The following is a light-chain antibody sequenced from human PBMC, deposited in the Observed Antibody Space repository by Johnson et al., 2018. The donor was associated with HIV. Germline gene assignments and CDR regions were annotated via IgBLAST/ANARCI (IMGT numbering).Light chain of an antibody. CDR2: ENN. V-gene: IGLV1-51*02. Sequence: QSVLTQPPSVSAAPGQKVTISCSGSSSDMGNYAVSWYQQLPGTAPKLLIYENNKRPSGIPDRFSGSKSGTSATLGITGLQTGDEADYYCGTLDSSLTLYVFGTGTKVTVL. CDR1: SSDMGNYA. J-gene: IGLJ1*01. CDR3: GTLDSSLTLYV.